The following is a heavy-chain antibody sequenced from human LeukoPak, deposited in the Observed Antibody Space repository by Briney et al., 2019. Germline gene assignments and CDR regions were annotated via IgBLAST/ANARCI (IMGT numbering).Heavy chain of an antibody. J-gene: IGHJ4*02. CDR1: GGSISSYY. CDR2: IYYSGST. D-gene: IGHD3-22*01. Sequence: PSETLSLTCTVSGGSISSYYWSWIRQPPGKGLEWIGYIYYSGSTNYNPSLKSRVTISVDTSKNQFSLKLSSVTAADTAVYYCARHPLPDYDSSGYLDYWGQGTLVTVSS. V-gene: IGHV4-59*08. CDR3: ARHPLPDYDSSGYLDY.